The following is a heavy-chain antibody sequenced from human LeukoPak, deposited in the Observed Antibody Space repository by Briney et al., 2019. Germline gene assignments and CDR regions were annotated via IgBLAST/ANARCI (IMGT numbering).Heavy chain of an antibody. CDR3: ASFLFYYYDSSGPSNNWFDP. D-gene: IGHD3-22*01. V-gene: IGHV4-4*07. CDR1: GGSISRYY. J-gene: IGHJ5*02. Sequence: SETLSLTCTVSGGSISRYYWTWIRQPAGNGLEGIGSIYYSGSTYYNPSLKSRVTISVDTSKNQFSLKLSSVTAADTAVYYCASFLFYYYDSSGPSNNWFDPWGQGTLVTVSS. CDR2: IYYSGST.